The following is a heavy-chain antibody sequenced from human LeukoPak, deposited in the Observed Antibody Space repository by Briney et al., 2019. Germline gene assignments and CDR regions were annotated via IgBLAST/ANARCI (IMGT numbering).Heavy chain of an antibody. J-gene: IGHJ5*02. V-gene: IGHV4-31*03. CDR3: ARTYMTSARFDP. CDR1: GGSISSGGYY. Sequence: SQTLSLTCTVSGGSISSGGYYWSWIRQHPGKGLEWIGYIHYSGSTYYNPSLKSRVTISVDTSKNQFSLKLRYVAAADTAVYYCARTYMTSARFDPWGQGTLVTVSS. CDR2: IHYSGST. D-gene: IGHD2-21*02.